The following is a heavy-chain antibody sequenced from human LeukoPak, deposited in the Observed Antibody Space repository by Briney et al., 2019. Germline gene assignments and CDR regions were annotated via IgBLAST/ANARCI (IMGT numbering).Heavy chain of an antibody. CDR3: TNPGGVVITGPNWFDP. Sequence: GGSLRLSCAASGFTFSSYAMSWVRQAPGKGLEWVSAISGSGGSTYYADSVKGRFTISRDNSKNTLYLQMNSLRAEDTAVYYCTNPGGVVITGPNWFDPWGQGTLVTVSS. CDR1: GFTFSSYA. CDR2: ISGSGGST. D-gene: IGHD3-3*01. J-gene: IGHJ5*02. V-gene: IGHV3-23*01.